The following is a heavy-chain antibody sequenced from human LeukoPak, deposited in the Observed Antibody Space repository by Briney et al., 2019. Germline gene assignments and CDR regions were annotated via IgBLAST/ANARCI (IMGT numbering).Heavy chain of an antibody. J-gene: IGHJ4*02. V-gene: IGHV3-30-3*01. CDR1: GFTFSSYA. Sequence: GGSLRLSCAASGFTFSSYAMHWVRQAPGKGLDWMAVISYDETNKYYADSVKGRFTISRDISKNTLHLQMNSLRAEDTAVYYCARDQYSSGWYGSFDYWGQGTLVTVSS. CDR2: ISYDETNK. CDR3: ARDQYSSGWYGSFDY. D-gene: IGHD6-19*01.